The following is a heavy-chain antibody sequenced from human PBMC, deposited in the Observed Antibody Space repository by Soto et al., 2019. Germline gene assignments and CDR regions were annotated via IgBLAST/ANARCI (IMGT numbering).Heavy chain of an antibody. D-gene: IGHD3-22*01. V-gene: IGHV1-2*02. J-gene: IGHJ6*02. CDR2: INPNSGVT. CDR1: GYSFTGYD. CDR3: ARDRGRYYDSSGYGEYGMDV. Sequence: ASVKVSCKASGYSFTGYDMHWVRQAPGQGLEWMGWINPNSGVTKYAQKFQGRVTVTRDTSISTAYMELSRLRSDDTAVYYCARDRGRYYDSSGYGEYGMDVWGQGTTVTVSS.